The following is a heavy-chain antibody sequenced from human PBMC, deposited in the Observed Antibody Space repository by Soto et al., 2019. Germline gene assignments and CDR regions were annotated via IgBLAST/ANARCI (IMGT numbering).Heavy chain of an antibody. J-gene: IGHJ4*02. CDR3: ARPSVAVTWGPFDY. V-gene: IGHV4-59*01. CDR1: GGSISTYY. CDR2: IYYTWST. Sequence: QVQLQESGPGLVKPSETLSLTCTVSGGSISTYYWNWVRQPPGKGLEWIGNIYYTWSTNYNPSLKSRVTISVDTSKNQFSLKLTSVTAADTAVYYCARPSVAVTWGPFDYWGQGTLVTVSS. D-gene: IGHD6-19*01.